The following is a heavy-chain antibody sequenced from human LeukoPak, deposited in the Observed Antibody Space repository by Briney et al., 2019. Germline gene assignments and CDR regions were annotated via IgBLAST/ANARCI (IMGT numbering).Heavy chain of an antibody. V-gene: IGHV1-69*04. CDR1: GGTFSSYA. J-gene: IGHJ4*02. CDR3: ARDRSTTVTNHGDDY. D-gene: IGHD4-17*01. CDR2: IIPILGIA. Sequence: ASVKVSCKASGGTFSSYAISWVRQAPGQGLEWMGRIIPILGIANYAQKFQGRVTITADKSTSTAYMELSSLRSEDTAVYYCARDRSTTVTNHGDDYWGQGTLVTDSS.